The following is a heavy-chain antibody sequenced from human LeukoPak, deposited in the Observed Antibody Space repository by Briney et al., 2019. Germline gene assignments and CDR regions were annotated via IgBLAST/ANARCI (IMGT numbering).Heavy chain of an antibody. CDR2: IYHSGST. J-gene: IGHJ5*02. CDR1: GGSISSGGYS. CDR3: ARAVVPAAPTQLGGNWFDP. Sequence: SQTLSLTCAVSGGSISSGGYSWSWIRQPPGTDLEWIGYIYHSGSTNYNPSLKSRVTISVDTSKNQFSLKLSSVTAADTAVYYCARAVVPAAPTQLGGNWFDPWGQGTLVTVSS. D-gene: IGHD2-2*01. V-gene: IGHV4-30-2*01.